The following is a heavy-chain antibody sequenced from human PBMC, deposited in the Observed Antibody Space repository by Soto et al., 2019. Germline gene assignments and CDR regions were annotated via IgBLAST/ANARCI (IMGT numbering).Heavy chain of an antibody. J-gene: IGHJ4*02. V-gene: IGHV3-7*05. D-gene: IGHD5-18*01. CDR1: GFTFSSYW. CDR3: ANAGGYSYGYYFDY. Sequence: GGSLRLSCAASGFTFSSYWMSWVRQAPGKGLEWVANIKQDGSEKYYVDSVKGRFTISRDNAKNSLYLQMNSLRAEDTAVYYCANAGGYSYGYYFDYWGQGTLVTVSS. CDR2: IKQDGSEK.